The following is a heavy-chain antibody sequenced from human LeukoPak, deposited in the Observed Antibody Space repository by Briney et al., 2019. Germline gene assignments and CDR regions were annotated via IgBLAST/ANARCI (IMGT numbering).Heavy chain of an antibody. J-gene: IGHJ6*03. CDR1: GFTVSSNY. Sequence: GGSLRLSCAASGFTVSSNYMSWVRQAPGKGLEWVSVIYSGGSTYYADSVKGRFTISRDNSKNTLYLQMNSLRAEDTAVYYCASQSNDFWSGYYTGNENYYYCYMDVWGKGTTVTVSS. CDR3: ASQSNDFWSGYYTGNENYYYCYMDV. D-gene: IGHD3-3*01. CDR2: IYSGGST. V-gene: IGHV3-53*01.